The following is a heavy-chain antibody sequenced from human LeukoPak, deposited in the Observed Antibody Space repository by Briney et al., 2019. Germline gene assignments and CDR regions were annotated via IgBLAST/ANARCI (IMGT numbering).Heavy chain of an antibody. CDR2: ISSSSSYI. CDR3: ARSFYGSGSYQDY. J-gene: IGHJ4*02. Sequence: GGSLRLSCAASGFTFSSYGMNWVRQAPGKGLEWVSSISSSSSYIYYADSVKGRFTISRDNAKNSLYLQMNSLRAEDTAVYYCARSFYGSGSYQDYWGQGTLVTVSS. D-gene: IGHD3-10*01. V-gene: IGHV3-21*01. CDR1: GFTFSSYG.